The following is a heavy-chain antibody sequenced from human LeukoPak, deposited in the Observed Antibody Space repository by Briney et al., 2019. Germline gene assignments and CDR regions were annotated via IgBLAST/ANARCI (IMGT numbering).Heavy chain of an antibody. Sequence: GGSLRLSCAASGFTVSSNYMSWVRQAPGKGLEWVSVIYSGGSTYYADSVKGRFTISRDNSKNTLYLQMNSLRAEDTAVYYCARALARYDILTGYYIGAFDYWGQGTLVTVSS. D-gene: IGHD3-9*01. CDR1: GFTVSSNY. CDR2: IYSGGST. J-gene: IGHJ4*02. CDR3: ARALARYDILTGYYIGAFDY. V-gene: IGHV3-66*01.